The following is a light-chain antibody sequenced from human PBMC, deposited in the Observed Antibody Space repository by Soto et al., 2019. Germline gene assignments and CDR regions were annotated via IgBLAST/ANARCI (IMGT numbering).Light chain of an antibody. V-gene: IGLV1-40*01. CDR2: DDN. Sequence: QLVLTQPPSVSGAPGQRVVISCAGSSSNIGAGYDLHWYQHLPGTAPKLLIYDDNNRPSGVPDRFSGSRSGTSASLAITGLQAEDEADYYCQSFDSALSAYVFGTGTKLTVL. J-gene: IGLJ1*01. CDR3: QSFDSALSAYV. CDR1: SSNIGAGYD.